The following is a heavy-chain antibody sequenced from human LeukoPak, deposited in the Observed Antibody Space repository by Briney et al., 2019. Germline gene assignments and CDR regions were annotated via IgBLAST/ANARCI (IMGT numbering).Heavy chain of an antibody. D-gene: IGHD7-27*01. J-gene: IGHJ4*02. V-gene: IGHV3-7*01. CDR3: TTGDYFDY. Sequence: GGSLRLSCAASGFIFSSWMRWVRQAPGQGLEWVSKIKQDGSEIHYVDSVKGRFTIFRDSAKNSLYLQMNSLRPEDAALYYCTTGDYFDYWGQGTLVSVSS. CDR1: GFIFSSW. CDR2: IKQDGSEI.